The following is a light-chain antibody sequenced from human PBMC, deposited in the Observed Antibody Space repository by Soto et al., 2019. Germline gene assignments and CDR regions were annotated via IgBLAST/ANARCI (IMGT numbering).Light chain of an antibody. V-gene: IGKV1-9*01. CDR2: AAS. CDR3: QQHTSYPAVA. CDR1: QGLISY. Sequence: DIQLTQSPSFLSASVGDRVTITCRASQGLISYLAWYQQKPGKAPKLLTYAASTLQSGDPSRFIGSGGGTEFTLTNSSRQPEDFATDYCQQHTSYPAVAFGQGTKVEIK. J-gene: IGKJ1*01.